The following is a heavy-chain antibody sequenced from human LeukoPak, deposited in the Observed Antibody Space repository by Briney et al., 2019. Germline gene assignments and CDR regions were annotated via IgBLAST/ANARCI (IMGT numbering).Heavy chain of an antibody. Sequence: GGSLRLSCAASGFTFRSYSMNWVRQATGKGLEWVSAIGTAGDTYYPGSVKGRFTISRENAKNSLYLQMNSLRAGDTAVYYCARAVAGYDAFDIWGQGTMVTVSS. V-gene: IGHV3-13*01. CDR1: GFTFRSYS. D-gene: IGHD6-19*01. CDR2: IGTAGDT. CDR3: ARAVAGYDAFDI. J-gene: IGHJ3*02.